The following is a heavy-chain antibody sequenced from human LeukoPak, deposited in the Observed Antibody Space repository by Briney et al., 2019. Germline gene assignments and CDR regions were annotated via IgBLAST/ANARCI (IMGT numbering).Heavy chain of an antibody. V-gene: IGHV3-21*01. Sequence: GGSLRLSCAASGSTFSSYSMNWVRQAPGKGLEWVSSISSSSSYIYYADSVKGRFTISRDNAKNSLYLQMNSLRAEDTAVYYCAREIDYYDSSGYYYVKWFDPWGQGTLVTVSS. CDR1: GSTFSSYS. J-gene: IGHJ5*02. CDR3: AREIDYYDSSGYYYVKWFDP. D-gene: IGHD3-22*01. CDR2: ISSSSSYI.